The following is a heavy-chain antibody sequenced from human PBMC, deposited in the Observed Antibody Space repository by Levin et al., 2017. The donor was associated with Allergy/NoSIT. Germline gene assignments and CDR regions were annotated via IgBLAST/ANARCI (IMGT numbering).Heavy chain of an antibody. CDR1: GFTFSSYW. V-gene: IGHV3-7*01. CDR2: IKQDGSEK. D-gene: IGHD7-27*01. J-gene: IGHJ5*02. CDR3: AREWGKGADP. Sequence: GESLKISCAASGFTFSSYWMSWVRQAPGKGLECVANIKQDGSEKYYVDSVKGRFTISRDNAKNSLYLQMNSLRAEDTAVYYCAREWGKGADPWGQGTLVTVSS.